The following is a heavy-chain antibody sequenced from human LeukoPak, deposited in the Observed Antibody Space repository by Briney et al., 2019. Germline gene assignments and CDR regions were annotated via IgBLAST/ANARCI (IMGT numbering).Heavy chain of an antibody. CDR3: ARRGWGATTYKLKYYFDY. V-gene: IGHV3-30*01. Sequence: PGGSLRLSCAASGFTFSSYAMHWVRQAPGKGLEWVAVISYDGSNKYYADSVKGRFTISRDNSKNTLYLQMNSLRAEDTAVYYCARRGWGATTYKLKYYFDYWGQGTLVTVSS. CDR1: GFTFSSYA. D-gene: IGHD5-12*01. J-gene: IGHJ4*02. CDR2: ISYDGSNK.